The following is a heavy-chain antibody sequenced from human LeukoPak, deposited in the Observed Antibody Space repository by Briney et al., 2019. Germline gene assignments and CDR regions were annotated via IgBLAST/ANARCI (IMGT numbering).Heavy chain of an antibody. CDR1: GFTFSSYG. Sequence: GGSLRLSCAASGFTFSSYGMHWVRQAPGKGLEWVAVISYDGSNKYYADSVKGRFTISRDNSKNTLYLQMNSLRAEDTAVYYCAKGQDEPGARNYYDSSVEGLPDYWGQGTLVTVSS. D-gene: IGHD3-22*01. CDR3: AKGQDEPGARNYYDSSVEGLPDY. CDR2: ISYDGSNK. V-gene: IGHV3-30*18. J-gene: IGHJ4*02.